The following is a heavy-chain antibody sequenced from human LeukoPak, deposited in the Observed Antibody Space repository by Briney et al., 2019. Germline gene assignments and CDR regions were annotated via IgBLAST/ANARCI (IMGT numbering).Heavy chain of an antibody. J-gene: IGHJ4*02. CDR1: GYTFTGYY. Sequence: ASVKVSCKASGYTFTGYYMHWVRQAPGQGLEWMGWINPNSGGTNYAQKCQGRVTMTRDTSISTAYMELSRLRSDDTAVYYCARDHSGYDFDYWGQGTLVTVSS. V-gene: IGHV1-2*02. CDR2: INPNSGGT. CDR3: ARDHSGYDFDY. D-gene: IGHD5-12*01.